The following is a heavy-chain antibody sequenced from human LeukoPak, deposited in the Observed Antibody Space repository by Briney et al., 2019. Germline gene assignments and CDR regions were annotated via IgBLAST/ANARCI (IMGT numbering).Heavy chain of an antibody. CDR2: IYTSGST. CDR1: GGSISSGSYY. CDR3: AREGSRYCSGGSCYFS. D-gene: IGHD2-15*01. V-gene: IGHV4-61*02. J-gene: IGHJ5*02. Sequence: PSETLSLTXTVSGGSISSGSYYWSWIRQPAGKGLEWIGRIYTSGSTNYNPSLKSRVTISVDTSKNQFSLKLSSVTAADTAVYYCAREGSRYCSGGSCYFSWGQGTLVTVSS.